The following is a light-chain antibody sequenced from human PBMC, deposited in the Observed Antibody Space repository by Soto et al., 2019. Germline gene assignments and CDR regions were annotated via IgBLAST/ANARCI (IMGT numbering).Light chain of an antibody. V-gene: IGKV3-20*01. CDR3: QPYGSSRT. Sequence: EIVLTQSPGTLSLSPGERATLSCRAIQSVSSSYLAWYQQKPGQAPRLLIYGASSRATGIPDRFSGSGSGTDFTLTISSLEPEDFAVYYCQPYGSSRTFGQGTKVEIK. CDR1: QSVSSSY. J-gene: IGKJ1*01. CDR2: GAS.